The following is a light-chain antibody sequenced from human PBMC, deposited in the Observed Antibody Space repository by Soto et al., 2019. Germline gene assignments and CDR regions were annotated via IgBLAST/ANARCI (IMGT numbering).Light chain of an antibody. V-gene: IGLV2-8*01. CDR3: CSYAGSYTYV. Sequence: QSVLTQPPSASGSPGQSVTISCTGTSSDVGGYNYVSWYQHHPGKAPKLIIYEVDERPSGVPDRFSGSKSGNTASLTVSGLQAEDEADYYCCSYAGSYTYVFGTGTKVTV. J-gene: IGLJ1*01. CDR2: EVD. CDR1: SSDVGGYNY.